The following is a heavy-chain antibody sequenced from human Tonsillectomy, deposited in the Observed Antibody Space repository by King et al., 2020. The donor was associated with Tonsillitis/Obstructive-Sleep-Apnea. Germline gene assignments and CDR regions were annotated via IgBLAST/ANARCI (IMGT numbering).Heavy chain of an antibody. Sequence: VQLVESGGGVVQPGRSLRLSCAASGFTFSNYAIHWVRQAPGKGLEWVAVISYDGSNKYYADSVKGRFTISRDNSRNTLDLQMNSLRVEDTAVYYCAREGIYDSSGYADAFDIWGQGTVVTVSS. J-gene: IGHJ3*02. CDR2: ISYDGSNK. D-gene: IGHD3-22*01. V-gene: IGHV3-30*04. CDR1: GFTFSNYA. CDR3: AREGIYDSSGYADAFDI.